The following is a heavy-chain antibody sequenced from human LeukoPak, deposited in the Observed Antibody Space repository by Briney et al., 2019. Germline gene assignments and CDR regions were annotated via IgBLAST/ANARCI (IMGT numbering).Heavy chain of an antibody. CDR2: IKEDGSET. CDR3: ARHIGYYDTSDYYSPRYFDL. Sequence: GGSLRLSCVTSGFMFSSKWMTWVRQAPGKGLECVANIKEDGSETYYGESVRGRFTISRDNAKKSLYLQMNSLRAEDTAVYYCARHIGYYDTSDYYSPRYFDLWGRGTLVTVSS. J-gene: IGHJ2*01. D-gene: IGHD3-22*01. CDR1: GFMFSSKW. V-gene: IGHV3-7*01.